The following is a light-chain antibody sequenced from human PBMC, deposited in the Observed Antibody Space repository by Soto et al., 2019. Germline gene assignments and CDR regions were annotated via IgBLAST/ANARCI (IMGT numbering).Light chain of an antibody. CDR2: AAS. CDR3: QQSYSTPSLT. J-gene: IGKJ4*01. Sequence: DTQMTQSPSSLSASVGDRVTITCRASQSIDKYLNWYQQKPGKGPNLLIYAASNLRTGVPSRFSGSGYGTDFTLTISSLLPEDFAIYFCQQSYSTPSLTFGGGTKVEIK. CDR1: QSIDKY. V-gene: IGKV1-39*01.